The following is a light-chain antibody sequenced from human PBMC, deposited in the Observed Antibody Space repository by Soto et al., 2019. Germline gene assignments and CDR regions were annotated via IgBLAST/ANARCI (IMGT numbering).Light chain of an antibody. J-gene: IGKJ3*01. CDR1: QSVSSSY. V-gene: IGKV3-20*01. CDR3: QQYGTSPFT. Sequence: EIVLTQSPGTLSLSPGERATLSCRASQSVSSSYLAWYQQKPGQAPRLLIYGASSRATGIPDRFSGSGSGTDFTLTISRLEPEEFTVYYFQQYGTSPFTFGPGNKLDV. CDR2: GAS.